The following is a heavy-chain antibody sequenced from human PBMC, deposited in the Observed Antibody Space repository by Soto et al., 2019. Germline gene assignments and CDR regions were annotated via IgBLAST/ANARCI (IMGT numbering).Heavy chain of an antibody. V-gene: IGHV4-30-4*01. Sequence: QVQLQESGPGLVKPSQTLSLTCTVSGGSISSGDYYWSWIRQPPGKGLEWIGYIYYSGSTYYNPSLTSLVTISVDTSKNQFSLKLSSVTAADTAVYYCARYCSGGSCYEGRSSLFDYWGQGTLVTVSS. J-gene: IGHJ4*02. D-gene: IGHD2-15*01. CDR3: ARYCSGGSCYEGRSSLFDY. CDR2: IYYSGST. CDR1: GGSISSGDYY.